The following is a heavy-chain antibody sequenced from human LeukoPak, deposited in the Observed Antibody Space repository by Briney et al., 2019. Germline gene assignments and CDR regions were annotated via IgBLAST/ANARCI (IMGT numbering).Heavy chain of an antibody. J-gene: IGHJ4*02. Sequence: PGGSLRLSCAASGFTFSNYAMSWVRQAPGKGLEWVSAISGSGDSTYYADYVKGRFTISRDNSKNTLYLLMNSLRADDTAVYYCAKRRDSSGFYPPFDYWGQGTLVTVSS. CDR2: ISGSGDST. CDR1: GFTFSNYA. V-gene: IGHV3-23*01. CDR3: AKRRDSSGFYPPFDY. D-gene: IGHD3-22*01.